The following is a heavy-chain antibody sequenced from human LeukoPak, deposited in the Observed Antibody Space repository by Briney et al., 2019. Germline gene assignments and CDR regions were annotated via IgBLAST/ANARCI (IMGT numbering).Heavy chain of an antibody. CDR3: TREAIATGYAYD. Sequence: GGSLRLSCAATGFSFSSYALSWVRQAPGKGLEWVSAISSGGDRTYYADSVTGRFTISRDNSKNMLFLQMSSLRAEDAAMYYCTREAIATGYAYDWGQGTLVTAFS. D-gene: IGHD3-16*01. V-gene: IGHV3-23*01. CDR2: ISSGGDRT. CDR1: GFSFSSYA. J-gene: IGHJ4*02.